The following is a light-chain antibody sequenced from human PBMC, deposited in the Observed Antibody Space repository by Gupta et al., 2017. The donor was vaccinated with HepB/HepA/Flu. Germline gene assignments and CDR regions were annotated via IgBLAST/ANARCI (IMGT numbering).Light chain of an antibody. CDR3: QQYNNWPQT. J-gene: IGKJ1*01. CDR1: QSVSSN. CDR2: GAS. Sequence: EIVMTQSPATLSVSPGERATLSCRASQSVSSNLAWYQQKPGQAPRLLIYGASTRATGSPARFTLTISSLQSEDFAVYYCQQYNNWPQTFGQGTKVEIK. V-gene: IGKV3-15*01.